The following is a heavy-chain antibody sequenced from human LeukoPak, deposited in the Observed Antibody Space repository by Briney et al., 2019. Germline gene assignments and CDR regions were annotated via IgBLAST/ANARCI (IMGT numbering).Heavy chain of an antibody. CDR2: FDPEDGET. CDR1: GYTLTELS. Sequence: ASVKVSCKVSGYTLTELSMHWVRQAPGKGLEWMGGFDPEDGETIYAQKFQGRVTMTEDTSTDTAYMELSSLRSEDTAVYYCARDYCSTTSCNAFDIWGQGTMVTVSS. D-gene: IGHD2-2*01. CDR3: ARDYCSTTSCNAFDI. J-gene: IGHJ3*02. V-gene: IGHV1-24*01.